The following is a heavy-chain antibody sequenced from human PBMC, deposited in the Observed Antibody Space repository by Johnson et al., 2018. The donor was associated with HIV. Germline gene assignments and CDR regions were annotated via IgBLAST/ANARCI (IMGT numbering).Heavy chain of an antibody. CDR3: ARGIVLVVGATRGDAFDI. D-gene: IGHD2-15*01. J-gene: IGHJ3*02. CDR2: INSDGSST. Sequence: VQLVESGGGLVQPGGSLRLSCAASGFTFSSYWMHWVRQAPGKGLVWVSRINSDGSSTSYADSVKGRFTISRDNAKNTLYLQMNSLRAEDTALYYCARGIVLVVGATRGDAFDIWGQGTMVTVSS. CDR1: GFTFSSYW. V-gene: IGHV3-74*01.